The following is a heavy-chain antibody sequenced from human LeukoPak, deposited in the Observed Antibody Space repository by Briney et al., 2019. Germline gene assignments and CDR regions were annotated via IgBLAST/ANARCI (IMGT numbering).Heavy chain of an antibody. CDR1: GFTFDDYA. J-gene: IGHJ4*02. Sequence: PGGSLRLSCAASGFTFDDYAMHWVRQAPGKGLEWDSGISWNSGSIGYADSVKGRFTISRDNAKNSLYLQMNSLRAEDTALYYCAKGNVDIVATTFDYWGQGTLVTVSS. CDR3: AKGNVDIVATTFDY. D-gene: IGHD5-12*01. CDR2: ISWNSGSI. V-gene: IGHV3-9*01.